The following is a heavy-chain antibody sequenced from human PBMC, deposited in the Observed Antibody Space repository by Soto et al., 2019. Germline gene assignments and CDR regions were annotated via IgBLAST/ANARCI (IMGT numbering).Heavy chain of an antibody. Sequence: SETLSLTCTVSGGSISSGGYYWSWIRQHPGKGLEWIGYIYYSGSTYYNPSLKSRVTISVDTSKNQFSLKLSSVTAADTAVYYWARDIAPHYGGYFDYWGHGTLVTVSS. D-gene: IGHD4-17*01. CDR1: GGSISSGGYY. V-gene: IGHV4-31*03. CDR3: ARDIAPHYGGYFDY. CDR2: IYYSGST. J-gene: IGHJ4*01.